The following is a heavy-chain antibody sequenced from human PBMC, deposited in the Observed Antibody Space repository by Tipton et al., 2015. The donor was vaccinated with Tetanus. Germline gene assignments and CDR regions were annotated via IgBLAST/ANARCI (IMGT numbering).Heavy chain of an antibody. V-gene: IGHV4-4*07. J-gene: IGHJ6*02. CDR2: VYSSGST. CDR3: ARDFRERSGTYYSYYYTMGV. Sequence: TLSLTCTVSGGSLNTFYWNWIRQPAGKGLEWIGRVYSSGSTNYNPSLKSRVTMSIDASKNQFSLELGSVTAADTAVYYCARDFRERSGTYYSYYYTMGVWGQGTTVTVSS. CDR1: GGSLNTFY. D-gene: IGHD1-26*01.